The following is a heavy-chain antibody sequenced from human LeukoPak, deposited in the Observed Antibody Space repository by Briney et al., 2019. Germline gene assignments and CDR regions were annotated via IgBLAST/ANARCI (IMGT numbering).Heavy chain of an antibody. CDR1: GFTVSSNY. CDR2: IFSSGNT. CDR3: ARDRAGGNSPYGY. J-gene: IGHJ4*02. D-gene: IGHD4-23*01. Sequence: GGSLRFSCAASGFTVSSNYMSWVRQAPGKGLEWVSFIFSSGNTYYADSVKGRFTISRDNSKNTLYLQMNSLTAEDTAVYYCARDRAGGNSPYGYWGRGTLVTVSS. V-gene: IGHV3-53*01.